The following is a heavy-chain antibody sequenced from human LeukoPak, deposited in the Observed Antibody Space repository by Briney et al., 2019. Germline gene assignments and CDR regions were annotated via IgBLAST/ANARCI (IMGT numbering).Heavy chain of an antibody. D-gene: IGHD2-21*02. CDR1: GFTFSSYW. J-gene: IGHJ4*02. CDR3: ASGGLIVAMTGGHFDY. CDR2: INSDGSST. Sequence: GGSLRLSCAASGFTFSSYWMHWVRQAQGKGLVWVSRINSDGSSTTYADSVRGRFTTSRDNSKNTLYLQMNSLKTEDTAVYFCASGGLIVAMTGGHFDYWGQGALVTVSS. V-gene: IGHV3-74*03.